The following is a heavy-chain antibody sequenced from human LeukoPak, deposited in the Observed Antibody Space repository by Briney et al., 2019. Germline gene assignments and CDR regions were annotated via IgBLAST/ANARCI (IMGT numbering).Heavy chain of an antibody. Sequence: SETLSLTCTVSVGSTISYYWSGIRQPPGKGLEWVGYIYYSGSTNYNPSLKSRVTISVDTSKNQFSLKLSSVTAADTAVYYCARAGRYCSGGSCPNWFDPWGQGTLVTVSS. J-gene: IGHJ5*02. CDR2: IYYSGST. CDR1: VGSTISYY. V-gene: IGHV4-59*01. CDR3: ARAGRYCSGGSCPNWFDP. D-gene: IGHD2-15*01.